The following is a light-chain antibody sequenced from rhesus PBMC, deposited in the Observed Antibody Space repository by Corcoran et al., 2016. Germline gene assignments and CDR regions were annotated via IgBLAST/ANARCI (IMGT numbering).Light chain of an antibody. CDR2: KAS. CDR3: QQYSSSPFT. J-gene: IGKJ3*01. V-gene: IGKV1-22*01. Sequence: DIQMTQSPSSLSASVGDTVTITCRASKSISRWLAWYQQKPGKAPKLLIYKASSLQSVVPSRFIGSGSGTDVTLTISSLQSEDFATYYCQQYSSSPFTFGPGTKLDIK. CDR1: KSISRW.